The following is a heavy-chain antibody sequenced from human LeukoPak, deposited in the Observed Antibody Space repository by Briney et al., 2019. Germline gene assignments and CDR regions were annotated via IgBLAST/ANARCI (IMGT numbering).Heavy chain of an antibody. D-gene: IGHD6-19*01. V-gene: IGHV3-23*01. CDR1: GFTFSSYA. CDR2: ISGSGGST. Sequence: GGSLRLSCAASGFTFSSYAMSWVRQAPGKGLEWVSAISGSGGSTYYADSVKGRFTISRDNSKNTLYLQMNSLRAEDTAVYYCAKDETGQTRATKRTYFGYSSGWYDGYWGQGTLVTVSS. J-gene: IGHJ4*02. CDR3: AKDETGQTRATKRTYFGYSSGWYDGY.